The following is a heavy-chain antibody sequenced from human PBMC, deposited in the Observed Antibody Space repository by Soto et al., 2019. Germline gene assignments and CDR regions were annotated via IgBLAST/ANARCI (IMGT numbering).Heavy chain of an antibody. Sequence: QVQLVQSGAEVKKPGSSVKVSCKASGGTFSSYAISWVRQAPGQGLEWMGGIIPIFGTANYAQKFQGRVTITADESTSTAYMELSSLSSEDTAVYYCARARDFRYSNYGTHGMDVWGQGTTVTVSS. CDR1: GGTFSSYA. J-gene: IGHJ6*02. CDR2: IIPIFGTA. D-gene: IGHD4-4*01. V-gene: IGHV1-69*01. CDR3: ARARDFRYSNYGTHGMDV.